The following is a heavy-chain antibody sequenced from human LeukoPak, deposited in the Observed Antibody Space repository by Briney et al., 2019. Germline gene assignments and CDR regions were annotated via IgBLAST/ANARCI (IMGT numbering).Heavy chain of an antibody. CDR1: GGSITSHY. CDR3: ATLKRGSIYGYFDF. D-gene: IGHD5-18*01. Sequence: PSETLSLTCTVSGGSITSHYWSWIRQPPGKGLEWIAYVLDSVRTKDNPSLQSRLTLSADPSKNQFSLRLSSVTAADTAVYYCATLKRGSIYGYFDFWGQGIKVTVSS. V-gene: IGHV4-59*11. CDR2: VLDSVRT. J-gene: IGHJ4*02.